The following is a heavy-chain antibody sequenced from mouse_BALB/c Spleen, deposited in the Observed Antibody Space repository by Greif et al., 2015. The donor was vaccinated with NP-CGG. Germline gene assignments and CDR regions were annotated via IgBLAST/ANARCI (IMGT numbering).Heavy chain of an antibody. J-gene: IGHJ3*01. Sequence: VHVKQSGPELVKPGASVRISCKTSGYTFTEYTMHWVKQSHGKSLEWIGGISPNNGGTSYNQKFKGKATLTVDKSSSTAYMELRSLTSEDSAVYYCARSGKLRQTWFAYWGQGTLVTVSA. D-gene: IGHD2-4*01. V-gene: IGHV1-18*01. CDR1: GYTFTEYT. CDR3: ARSGKLRQTWFAY. CDR2: ISPNNGGT.